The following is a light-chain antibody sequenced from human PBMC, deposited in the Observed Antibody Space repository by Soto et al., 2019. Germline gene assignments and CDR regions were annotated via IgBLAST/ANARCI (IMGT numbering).Light chain of an antibody. V-gene: IGKV1-5*01. CDR1: QSINSW. CDR3: QQYESSSPT. J-gene: IGKJ1*01. Sequence: TQMTKTRSTLARAVGEIVAITGRASQSINSWLAWYQWAPGKAPKLLIYDASSLEGGVSSRFSGSVSGTEFTLFICSLQPDDFATYYCQQYESSSPTFGQGTKVDIK. CDR2: DAS.